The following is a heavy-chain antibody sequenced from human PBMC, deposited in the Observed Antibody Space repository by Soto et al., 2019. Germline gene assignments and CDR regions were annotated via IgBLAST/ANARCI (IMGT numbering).Heavy chain of an antibody. Sequence: PGGSLRLSCAASGFTFSSYAMSWVRQAPGKGLEWVSAISGSGGSTYYADSVKGRFTIFRDNSKNTLYLRMNSLRAEETAVNYCAKDPPLAWNAPNWFAPWGQGTLVTVSS. J-gene: IGHJ5*02. CDR3: AKDPPLAWNAPNWFAP. CDR2: ISGSGGST. V-gene: IGHV3-23*01. D-gene: IGHD1-1*01. CDR1: GFTFSSYA.